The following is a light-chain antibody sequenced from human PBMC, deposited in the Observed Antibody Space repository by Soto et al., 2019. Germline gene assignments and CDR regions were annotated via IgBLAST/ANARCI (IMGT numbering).Light chain of an antibody. CDR2: DVS. Sequence: QSVLTQPASVSGSPGQSITVSCTGTSSDIGSYNYVSWYQQHPDKAPKLMIYDVSNRPSGVSNRFSGSKSGNTASLTISGLQTEDEADYYCTSYTSSRTLAFGTGTKLTVL. J-gene: IGLJ1*01. CDR3: TSYTSSRTLA. CDR1: SSDIGSYNY. V-gene: IGLV2-14*03.